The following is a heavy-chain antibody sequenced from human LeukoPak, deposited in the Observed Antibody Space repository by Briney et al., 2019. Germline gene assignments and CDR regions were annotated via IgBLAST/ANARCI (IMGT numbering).Heavy chain of an antibody. CDR1: GGSISSSSYY. CDR3: ARHLYSYGPDY. CDR2: IYYSGST. D-gene: IGHD5-18*01. J-gene: IGHJ4*02. Sequence: SETLSLTCTVSGGSISSSSYYWGWIRQPPGKGLEWIGSIYYSGSTYYNPSLKSRVTISVDTSKNQFSLKLSSVTAADTAVYYCARHLYSYGPDYWGQGTPITVSS. V-gene: IGHV4-39*01.